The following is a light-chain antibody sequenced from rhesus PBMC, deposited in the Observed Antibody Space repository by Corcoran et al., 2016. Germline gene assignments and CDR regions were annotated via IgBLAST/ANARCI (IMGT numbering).Light chain of an antibody. CDR3: QQYYSIPLT. V-gene: IGKV1-25*01. Sequence: DIQMTQSPSSLSASVGDRVTITCRASQGINNDLAWSKQKPGETPKLLIYEASSLQSGIPSRVSGSGSGTDFTLTISSLQPEDFATYYCQQYYSIPLTFGGGTKVEIK. J-gene: IGKJ4*01. CDR1: QGINND. CDR2: EAS.